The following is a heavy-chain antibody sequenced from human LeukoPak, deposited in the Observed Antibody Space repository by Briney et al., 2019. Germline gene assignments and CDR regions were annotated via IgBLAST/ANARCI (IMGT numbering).Heavy chain of an antibody. Sequence: SETLLLTCAVSGSSIRSDYNWGWFRQPPGKGLEWIGSIYHSGSTSYNPSPKSRVTISVDTSLNQFSLNLNSVTAADTAVYYCARNTTDRFFDYWGQGTLVTVSS. D-gene: IGHD4-17*01. V-gene: IGHV4-38-2*01. J-gene: IGHJ4*02. CDR2: IYHSGST. CDR3: ARNTTDRFFDY. CDR1: GSSIRSDYN.